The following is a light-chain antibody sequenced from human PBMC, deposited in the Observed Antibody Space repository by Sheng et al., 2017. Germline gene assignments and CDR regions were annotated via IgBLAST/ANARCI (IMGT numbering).Light chain of an antibody. CDR1: QGIRND. J-gene: IGKJ1*01. CDR3: QQSYITPTT. Sequence: DIQMTQSPSSVSASIGDRVIITCRASQGIRNDLGWYQQKPGKAPKLLIYTASSLQSGVPSRFSGSGSGTDFTLTISTLQPEDFATYYCQQSYITPTTFGQGTKVEI. CDR2: TAS. V-gene: IGKV1-39*01.